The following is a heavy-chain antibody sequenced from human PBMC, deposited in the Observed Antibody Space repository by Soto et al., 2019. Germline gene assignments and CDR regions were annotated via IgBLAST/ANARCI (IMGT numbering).Heavy chain of an antibody. J-gene: IGHJ6*02. CDR3: ASIDSSGYYHRSYYYGMDV. Sequence: GXSVKVSYKASGGSFSSYAISWVRQAPGQGLEWMGGIIPIFGTANYAQKFQGRVTITADESTSTAYMELSSLRSEDTAVYYCASIDSSGYYHRSYYYGMDVWGQGTTVTVSS. D-gene: IGHD3-22*01. CDR2: IIPIFGTA. CDR1: GGSFSSYA. V-gene: IGHV1-69*01.